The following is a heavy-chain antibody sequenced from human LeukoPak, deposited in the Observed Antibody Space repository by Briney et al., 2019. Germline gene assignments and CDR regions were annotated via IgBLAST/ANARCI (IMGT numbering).Heavy chain of an antibody. V-gene: IGHV1-18*04. Sequence: ASVKVSCKASGYTFTSYGISWVRQAPGQGLEWMGWISAYNGNTNYAQKLQGRVTMTTGTSTSTAYMELRSLRSDDTAVYYCARVGVLRYFDWLRKNAFDIWGQGTMVTVSS. J-gene: IGHJ3*02. CDR2: ISAYNGNT. CDR3: ARVGVLRYFDWLRKNAFDI. D-gene: IGHD3-9*01. CDR1: GYTFTSYG.